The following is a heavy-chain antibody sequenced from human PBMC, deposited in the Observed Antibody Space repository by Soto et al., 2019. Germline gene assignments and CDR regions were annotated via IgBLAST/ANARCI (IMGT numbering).Heavy chain of an antibody. J-gene: IGHJ4*02. CDR2: MRPLIGDT. CDR3: AGEGSYETLSGNSHIFD. Sequence: QVPLVQSGAEVKQTGSSVKISCKTSGHPLSYRYLHWFRQAPGQAFEWMGRMRPLIGDTNNAQKVHDRLTLTRDRPMTTADMELRSLTSDDTAIYYCAGEGSYETLSGNSHIFDWGQGTLVSVSS. D-gene: IGHD3-9*01. V-gene: IGHV1-45*02. CDR1: GHPLSYRY.